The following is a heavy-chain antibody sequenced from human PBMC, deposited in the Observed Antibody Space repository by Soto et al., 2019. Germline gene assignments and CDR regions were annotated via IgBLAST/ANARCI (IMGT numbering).Heavy chain of an antibody. J-gene: IGHJ4*02. D-gene: IGHD3-9*01. Sequence: PSETLSLTCTVSGDSMDRYYWTWLRQSPGKGLEWIGYIHSTGSTNYNPSLMNRVTMSVDTSKIQFSLNLSSMAAADTAVYYCASVNILTGYYLDHWGQGTLVTVSS. CDR3: ASVNILTGYYLDH. CDR1: GDSMDRYY. CDR2: IHSTGST. V-gene: IGHV4-59*08.